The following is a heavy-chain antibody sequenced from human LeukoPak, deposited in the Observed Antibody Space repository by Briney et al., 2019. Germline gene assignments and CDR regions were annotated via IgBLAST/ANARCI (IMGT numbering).Heavy chain of an antibody. CDR2: ISYDGSNK. Sequence: PGRSLRLSCAASGFTFSSYGMHWVRQAPGKGLEWVAVISYDGSNKYYADSVKGRFTISRDNSKNTLYLQMNSLRAEDTAVYYCAREGITMVRGVKDYYYYYGMDVWGQGTTVTVSS. D-gene: IGHD3-10*01. CDR1: GFTFSSYG. J-gene: IGHJ6*02. V-gene: IGHV3-30*03. CDR3: AREGITMVRGVKDYYYYYGMDV.